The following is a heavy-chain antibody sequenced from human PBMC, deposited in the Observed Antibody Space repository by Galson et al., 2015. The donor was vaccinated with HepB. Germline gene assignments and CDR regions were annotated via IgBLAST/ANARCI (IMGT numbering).Heavy chain of an antibody. CDR2: IKSKSDGGTT. J-gene: IGHJ4*02. D-gene: IGHD3-10*01. Sequence: SLRLSCAASGFTFSNAWMTWVRQAPGKGLEWIGRIKSKSDGGTTDYAAPVKGRFTISRDDSRNMLYLQMNSLRTEDTAVYYCTAYYLSGTYPGYWGQEILVTVSS. V-gene: IGHV3-15*01. CDR3: TAYYLSGTYPGY. CDR1: GFTFSNAW.